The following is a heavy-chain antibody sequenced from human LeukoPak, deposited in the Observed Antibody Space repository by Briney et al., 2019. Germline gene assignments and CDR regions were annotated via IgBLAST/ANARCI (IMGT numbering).Heavy chain of an antibody. V-gene: IGHV3-48*03. CDR3: TKDGSNWQTSAVYLPGDY. D-gene: IGHD6-13*01. CDR1: GFTFSSYE. J-gene: IGHJ4*02. CDR2: ISIRGTTI. Sequence: GGSLRLSCAASGFTFSSYEMNWVRQAPGKGLEWLSYISIRGTTIYYADSVKGRFTISRDNAMNSLYLQMNSLRAEDTAVYYCTKDGSNWQTSAVYLPGDYWGQGTLVSVSS.